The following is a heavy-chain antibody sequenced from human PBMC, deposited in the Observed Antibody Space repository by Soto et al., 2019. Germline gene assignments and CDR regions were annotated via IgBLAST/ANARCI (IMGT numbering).Heavy chain of an antibody. CDR1: GFTFSNYG. V-gene: IGHV3-33*01. CDR2: IWYDGNNK. CDR3: ARGNYGASGIDY. D-gene: IGHD1-7*01. J-gene: IGHJ4*02. Sequence: GGSLRLSCEGSGFTFSNYGIHWVRQAPGMGLDWVAVIWYDGNNKYYSESVKGRFTISRDNSKNTVFLEMSSLRAEDTAVYYCARGNYGASGIDYWGPGALVTVSS.